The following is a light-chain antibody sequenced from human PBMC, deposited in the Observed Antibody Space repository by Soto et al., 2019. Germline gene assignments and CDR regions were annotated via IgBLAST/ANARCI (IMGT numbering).Light chain of an antibody. CDR3: QQYNSYSLT. CDR2: DAS. J-gene: IGKJ4*01. CDR1: QSISFW. V-gene: IGKV1-5*01. Sequence: DIQMTQSPSTLSASVGDRVTITCRASQSISFWLAWYQQKPGKAPKVLIYDASTLESGVPSRFSGSGSGTAFTLTISSLHPDDVATYFCQQYNSYSLTFGGGTKVEIK.